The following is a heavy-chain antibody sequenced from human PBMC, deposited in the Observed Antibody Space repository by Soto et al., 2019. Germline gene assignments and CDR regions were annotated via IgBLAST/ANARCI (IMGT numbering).Heavy chain of an antibody. CDR1: GGSISSGGYY. V-gene: IGHV4-31*03. CDR2: IYYSGST. D-gene: IGHD3-22*01. CDR3: ARQIYYDPAEGGMDV. Sequence: SETLSLTCTVSGGSISSGGYYWSWIRQHPGKGLEWIGYIYYSGSTYYNPSLKSRVTISVDTSKNQSSLKLSSVTAADTAVYYCARQIYYDPAEGGMDVWGQGTTVTVSS. J-gene: IGHJ6*02.